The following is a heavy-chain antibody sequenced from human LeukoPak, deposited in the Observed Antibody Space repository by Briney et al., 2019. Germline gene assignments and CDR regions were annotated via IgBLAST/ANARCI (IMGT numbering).Heavy chain of an antibody. J-gene: IGHJ6*02. Sequence: GGSLRLSCAASGFTFSNAWMSWVRQAPGKGLEWVSSISSSSSYIYYADSVKGRFTISRDNAKNSLYLQMNSLRAEDTAVYYCARERVYYDSSGYTALGYGMDVWGQGTTVTVSS. CDR1: GFTFSNAW. V-gene: IGHV3-21*01. CDR2: ISSSSSYI. CDR3: ARERVYYDSSGYTALGYGMDV. D-gene: IGHD3-22*01.